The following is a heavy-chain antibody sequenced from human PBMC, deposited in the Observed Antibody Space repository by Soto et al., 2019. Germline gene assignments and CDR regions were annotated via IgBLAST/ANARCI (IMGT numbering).Heavy chain of an antibody. J-gene: IGHJ2*01. V-gene: IGHV4-31*03. CDR3: ARGRLRFEPSLNDYGYLKNKTNWYFDL. CDR2: IYYSGST. CDR1: GGSISSGGYY. D-gene: IGHD4-17*01. Sequence: QVQLQESGPGLVKPSQTLSLTCTVSGGSISSGGYYWSWIRQHPGKGLEWIGYIYYSGSTYYNPSLKSRVTISVDTSKNQFSLKLSSVTAADTAVYYCARGRLRFEPSLNDYGYLKNKTNWYFDLWGRGTLVTVSS.